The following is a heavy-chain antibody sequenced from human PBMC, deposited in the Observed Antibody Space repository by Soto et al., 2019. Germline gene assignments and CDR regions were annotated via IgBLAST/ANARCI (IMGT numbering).Heavy chain of an antibody. Sequence: QVQLEQSGAEVKKPGASLKVSCKASAYTFTNYDINWERQATGRGREWMGWMNPISGNTGYAQRVQGRVTMNTNTSISTAYLGLSSLTVEDTGVYYCSGHHYNWDQDPPSPIFSMDVWGQWTTVTVS. CDR2: MNPISGNT. CDR3: SGHHYNWDQDPPSPIFSMDV. D-gene: IGHD1-1*01. V-gene: IGHV1-8*01. J-gene: IGHJ6*02. CDR1: AYTFTNYD.